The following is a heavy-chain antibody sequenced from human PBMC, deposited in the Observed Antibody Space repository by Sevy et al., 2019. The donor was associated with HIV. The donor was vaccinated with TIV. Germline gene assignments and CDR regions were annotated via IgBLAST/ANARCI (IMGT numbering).Heavy chain of an antibody. CDR2: IYYSGST. V-gene: IGHV4-59*01. J-gene: IGHJ6*02. CDR1: GGSISSYY. D-gene: IGHD3-10*01. CDR3: ARGEGVRGVRSGGIYYGMDV. Sequence: SETLSLTCTVSGGSISSYYWSWIRQPPGKELEWIGYIYYSGSTNYKPSLKSRVTISVDTSKNHFSLKLSSVTAADTAVYYCARGEGVRGVRSGGIYYGMDVWGQGTTVTVSS.